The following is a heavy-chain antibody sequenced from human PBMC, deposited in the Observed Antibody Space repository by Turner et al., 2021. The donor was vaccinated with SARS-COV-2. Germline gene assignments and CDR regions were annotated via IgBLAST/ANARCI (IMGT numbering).Heavy chain of an antibody. J-gene: IGHJ3*02. V-gene: IGHV4-30-4*08. Sequence: QVQLQESGPGLVKASQTLSLICRVSNGPLSSGDPYWNWSRQPPGKGLEWVGYISYSGSTNYDPSPKSRVTISGDTSKNKFFPKVTSVTAADTAVYYCARDLVVVPAAQDAFDIWGQGTKVIVSS. CDR3: ARDLVVVPAAQDAFDI. CDR2: ISYSGST. D-gene: IGHD2-2*01. CDR1: NGPLSSGDPY.